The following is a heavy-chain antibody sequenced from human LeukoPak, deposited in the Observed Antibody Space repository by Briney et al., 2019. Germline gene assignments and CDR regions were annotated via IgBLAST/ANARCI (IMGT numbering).Heavy chain of an antibody. CDR2: IKSKTDGGTT. V-gene: IGHV3-15*01. J-gene: IGHJ4*02. D-gene: IGHD1-26*01. CDR1: GFTFSDAW. Sequence: GGSLRLSCAASGFTFSDAWMSWVRQAPGKGLEWVGRIKSKTDGGTTDYAAPVKGRFTISRDDSKNTLYLQMKSLKTEDTAVYYCTTRGGSSSIFDYWGQGTLVTVSS. CDR3: TTRGGSSSIFDY.